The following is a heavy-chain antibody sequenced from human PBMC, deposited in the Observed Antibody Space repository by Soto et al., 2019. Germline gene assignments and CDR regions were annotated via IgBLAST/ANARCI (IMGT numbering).Heavy chain of an antibody. D-gene: IGHD2-8*01. CDR2: IYHSGST. CDR1: GGSISSGGYS. CDR3: ARDQGYCTNGVCYDNWFDP. J-gene: IGHJ5*02. V-gene: IGHV4-30-2*01. Sequence: PSETLSLTCSVSGGSISSGGYSGSWIRQPPGKGLEWIGYIYHSGSTYYNPSLKSRVTISVDRSKNQFSLKLSSVTAADTAVYYCARDQGYCTNGVCYDNWFDPWGQGTLVTVSS.